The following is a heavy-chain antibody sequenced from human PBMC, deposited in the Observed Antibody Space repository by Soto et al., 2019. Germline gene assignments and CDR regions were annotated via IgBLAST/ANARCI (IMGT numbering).Heavy chain of an antibody. D-gene: IGHD2-21*01. Sequence: GGSLRLSCAASGFTFSSYAMHWVRQAPGKGLEWVAVISYDGSNKYYADSVKGRFTISRDNSKNTLYLQMNSLRAEDTAVYYCARDGSDTAGYYYGMDVWGQGTTVTVSS. V-gene: IGHV3-30-3*01. CDR2: ISYDGSNK. CDR1: GFTFSSYA. CDR3: ARDGSDTAGYYYGMDV. J-gene: IGHJ6*02.